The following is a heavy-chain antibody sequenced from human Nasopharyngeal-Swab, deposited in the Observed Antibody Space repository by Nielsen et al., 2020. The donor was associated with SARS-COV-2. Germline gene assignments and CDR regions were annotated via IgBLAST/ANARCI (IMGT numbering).Heavy chain of an antibody. CDR2: IRSKANSYAT. CDR1: GFTFSGSA. J-gene: IGHJ4*02. D-gene: IGHD4-17*01. CDR3: TRQWHDYGDYRGVVVDY. V-gene: IGHV3-73*01. Sequence: GGSLRLSCAASGFTFSGSAMHWVRQASGKGLEWVGRIRSKANSYATAYAASVKGRFTISRDDSKNTAYLQMNSLKTEDTAVYYCTRQWHDYGDYRGVVVDYWGQGTLVTVSS.